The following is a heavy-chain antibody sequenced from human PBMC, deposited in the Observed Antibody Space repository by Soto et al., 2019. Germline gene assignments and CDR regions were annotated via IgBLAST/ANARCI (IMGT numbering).Heavy chain of an antibody. CDR2: INPSGGST. D-gene: IGHD5-18*01. V-gene: IGHV1-46*01. Sequence: QVQLVQSGAEVKKPGASVKVSCKASRYTFTSYYMHWVRQAPGQGLEWMGIINPSGGSTSYAQKFQGRVTMTRDTSTSTVYMELSSLRSEDTAVYYCARDGLRLWSTGTLDYWGQGTLVTVSS. J-gene: IGHJ4*02. CDR1: RYTFTSYY. CDR3: ARDGLRLWSTGTLDY.